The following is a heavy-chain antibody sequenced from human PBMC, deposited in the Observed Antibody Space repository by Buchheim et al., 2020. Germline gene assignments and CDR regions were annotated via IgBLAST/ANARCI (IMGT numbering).Heavy chain of an antibody. D-gene: IGHD2-8*01. V-gene: IGHV4-31*03. CDR3: ATYYSNEGGRGN. CDR2: TYDSGNA. Sequence: QLQESGPGLVKPSQTLSLTCSVSGGSISSGGYHWSWIRQHPGKGLEWIGCTYDSGNAYYNPSLKSRPTISKDMSKNHFSLMLNSVTAADTAVYYCATYYSNEGGRGNWGQGTL. CDR1: GGSISSGGYH. J-gene: IGHJ4*02.